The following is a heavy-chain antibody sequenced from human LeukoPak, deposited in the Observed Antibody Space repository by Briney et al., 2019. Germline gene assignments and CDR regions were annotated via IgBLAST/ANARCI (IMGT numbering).Heavy chain of an antibody. J-gene: IGHJ4*02. V-gene: IGHV3-30*18. CDR1: GFTFTIYG. Sequence: GGSLRLSCAASGFTFTIYGMHWVRHAPGKGLEWVAVISHDGSYKYYADSVKGRFTISRDNSKNTLYLEMNSLRAEDTAVYYCAKGAREYSGYDRFDYWGQGTLVTVSS. D-gene: IGHD5-12*01. CDR2: ISHDGSYK. CDR3: AKGAREYSGYDRFDY.